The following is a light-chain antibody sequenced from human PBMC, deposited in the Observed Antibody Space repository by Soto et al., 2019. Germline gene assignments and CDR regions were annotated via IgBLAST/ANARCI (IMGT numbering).Light chain of an antibody. J-gene: IGLJ2*01. CDR2: DVT. CDR3: SSSAGTYTFVV. Sequence: QSALNQPHSVSGSPGQSVAISCIGTNSDVGAYDQVSWYQQHPGKAPKLIIYDVTKRTSGVSGRFSGSRSGNTASLTISGLQGDDEADYYCSSSAGTYTFVVFGGGTKLTVL. V-gene: IGLV2-11*01. CDR1: NSDVGAYDQ.